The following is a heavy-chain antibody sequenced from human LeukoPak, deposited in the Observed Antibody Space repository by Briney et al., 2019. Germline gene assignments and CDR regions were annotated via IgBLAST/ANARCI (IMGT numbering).Heavy chain of an antibody. Sequence: GGSLRLSCTTSGFIFSSYEMNGVRQAPGKGLEWISYISNSGGTIYYADSVKGRFTISRDNANSSLYLQMNSLRAEDTAVYYCAKGDPYLDYWGQGTLVTVSS. V-gene: IGHV3-48*03. CDR2: ISNSGGTI. CDR1: GFIFSSYE. J-gene: IGHJ4*02. CDR3: AKGDPYLDY.